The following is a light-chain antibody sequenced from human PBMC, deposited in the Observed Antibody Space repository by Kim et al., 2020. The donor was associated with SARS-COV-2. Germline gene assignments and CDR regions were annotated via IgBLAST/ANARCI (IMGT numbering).Light chain of an antibody. CDR1: KLGDKY. CDR2: QDS. V-gene: IGLV3-1*01. Sequence: SYELTQPPSVSVSSGQTASITCSGDKLGDKYACWYQQKPGQCPVLVIYQDSKRPSGIPERFSGSNSGNTATLTISGTQAMDEADYYCQAWDSSTTVFGGGTQLTVL. CDR3: QAWDSSTTV. J-gene: IGLJ2*01.